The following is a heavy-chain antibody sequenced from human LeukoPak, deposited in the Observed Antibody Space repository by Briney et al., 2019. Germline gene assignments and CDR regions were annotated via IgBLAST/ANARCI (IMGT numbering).Heavy chain of an antibody. Sequence: MPSETLSLTCTVSGGSISSYYWNWIRQPPGKGLEWIGYIYYSGSTNYNPSLKSRVTISVDTSKNQFSLKLSSVTAADTAVYYCAREGRQDYVYFDCWGQGTLVTVSS. CDR2: IYYSGST. CDR1: GGSISSYY. J-gene: IGHJ4*02. D-gene: IGHD4-17*01. V-gene: IGHV4-59*12. CDR3: AREGRQDYVYFDC.